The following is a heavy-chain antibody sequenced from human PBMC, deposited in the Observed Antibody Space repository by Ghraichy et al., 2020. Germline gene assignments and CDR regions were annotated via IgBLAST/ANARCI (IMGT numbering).Heavy chain of an antibody. V-gene: IGHV1-69*13. Sequence: SVKVSCKASGGTFSSYAISWVRQAPGQGLEWMGGIIPIFGTANYAQKFQGRVTITADESTSTAYMELSSLRSEDTSVDYWARGSGSYLGYFDYWGQGTLVTVSS. CDR2: IIPIFGTA. D-gene: IGHD1-26*01. CDR3: ARGSGSYLGYFDY. J-gene: IGHJ4*02. CDR1: GGTFSSYA.